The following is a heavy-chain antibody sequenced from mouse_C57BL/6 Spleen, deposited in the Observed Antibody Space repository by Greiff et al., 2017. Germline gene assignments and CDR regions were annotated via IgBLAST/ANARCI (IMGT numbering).Heavy chain of an antibody. D-gene: IGHD1-1*01. J-gene: IGHJ3*01. CDR3: ARDGYYGSRSLFAY. V-gene: IGHV1-22*01. CDR1: GYTFTDYN. Sequence: VQLQQSGPELVKPGASVKMSCKASGYTFTDYNMHWVKQSHGKSLEWIGYINPNNGGTSYNQKFKGKATLTVNKSSSTAYMELRSLTSEDSAVYYCARDGYYGSRSLFAYWGQGTLVTVSA. CDR2: INPNNGGT.